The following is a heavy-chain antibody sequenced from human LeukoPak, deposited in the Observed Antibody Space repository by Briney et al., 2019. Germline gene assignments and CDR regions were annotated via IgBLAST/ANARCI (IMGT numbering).Heavy chain of an antibody. J-gene: IGHJ3*02. D-gene: IGHD3-16*01. Sequence: GESLKISCKGSGYSFTSYWIGCVRQMPGKGLEWMGIIYPGDSDTRYSPSFQGQVTISADKSISTAYLQWSSLKASDTAMYYCARYPWGVGDAFDIWGQGTMVTVSS. CDR1: GYSFTSYW. CDR3: ARYPWGVGDAFDI. CDR2: IYPGDSDT. V-gene: IGHV5-51*01.